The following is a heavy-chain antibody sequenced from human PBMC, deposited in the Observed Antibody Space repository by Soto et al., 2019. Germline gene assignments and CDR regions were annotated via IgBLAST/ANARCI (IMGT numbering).Heavy chain of an antibody. CDR2: FDPEDGET. J-gene: IGHJ6*02. CDR1: GYTLTELS. V-gene: IGHV1-24*01. Sequence: ASVKVSCKVSGYTLTELSMHWVRQAPGKGLEWMGGFDPEDGETIYAQKFQGRVTMTEDTSTDTAYMELSSLRSEDTAVYYCATVSSLVGVFYYGMDVWGQGTTVTVSS. D-gene: IGHD1-26*01. CDR3: ATVSSLVGVFYYGMDV.